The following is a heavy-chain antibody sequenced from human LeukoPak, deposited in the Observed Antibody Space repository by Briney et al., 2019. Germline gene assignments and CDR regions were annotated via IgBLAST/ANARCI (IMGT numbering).Heavy chain of an antibody. CDR3: ARDPAGGTYDL. CDR2: IYSGGST. J-gene: IGHJ3*01. Sequence: PGGSLRLSCAASGFTVSSSYMSWVRQAPGKGLEWVSVIYSGGSTYYADSVKGRFTISRDNSKNSLYLQMNSLRAEDTAIYYCARDPAGGTYDLWGQGTMVTVSS. CDR1: GFTVSSSY. V-gene: IGHV3-53*01.